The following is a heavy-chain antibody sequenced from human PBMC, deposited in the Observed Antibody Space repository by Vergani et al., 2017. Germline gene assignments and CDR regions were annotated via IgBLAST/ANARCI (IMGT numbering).Heavy chain of an antibody. Sequence: EVQLLESGGSLKQPGGSVRLSCAASGFTFSTYAMHWVRQAPGKGLEWVSALTGGGGSTYYADSFKGRFIISRDKSRDTLYLQMNSLRPEDTATYYCVNDAGSYENFFDSWGRETLVTVSS. D-gene: IGHD1-26*01. CDR2: LTGGGGST. V-gene: IGHV3-23*01. CDR1: GFTFSTYA. CDR3: VNDAGSYENFFDS. J-gene: IGHJ4*02.